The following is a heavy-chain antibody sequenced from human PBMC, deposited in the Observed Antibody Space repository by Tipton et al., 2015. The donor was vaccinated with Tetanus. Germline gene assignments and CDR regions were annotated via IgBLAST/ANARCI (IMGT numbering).Heavy chain of an antibody. D-gene: IGHD5-12*01. CDR3: ARANNDYPKKGPFDY. CDR2: IYHTGST. CDR1: GALLSTGGYS. V-gene: IGHV4-30-2*01. Sequence: TLSLTCAVSGALLSTGGYSWGWIRQPPGQGLEWIGYIYHTGSTYYNPSVRSRVSISMDRSKNQISLQLTSVTAADTAVYYCARANNDYPKKGPFDYWGQGILVTVSS. J-gene: IGHJ4*02.